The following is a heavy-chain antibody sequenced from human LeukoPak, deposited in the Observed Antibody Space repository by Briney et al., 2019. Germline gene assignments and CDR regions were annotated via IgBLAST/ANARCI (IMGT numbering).Heavy chain of an antibody. D-gene: IGHD6-13*01. CDR1: GFTFSSYG. CDR2: IWYDGSNK. V-gene: IGHV3-33*01. J-gene: IGHJ4*02. Sequence: GGSLRLSCAASGFTFSSYGMHWVRQAPGKGLEWVAVIWYDGSNKYYADSVKGRFTISRDNSKNTLYLQMNSLRAEDTAVYYCARARFSSSWYSLGYWGQGTLVTVPS. CDR3: ARARFSSSWYSLGY.